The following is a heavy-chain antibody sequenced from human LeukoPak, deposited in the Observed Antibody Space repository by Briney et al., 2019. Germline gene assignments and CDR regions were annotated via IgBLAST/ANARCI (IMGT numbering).Heavy chain of an antibody. V-gene: IGHV4-59*01. CDR1: GGSISSYY. CDR2: IYYSGST. J-gene: IGHJ4*02. CDR3: ARANGDLTYFDY. D-gene: IGHD7-27*01. Sequence: SETLSLTCTVSGGSISSYYWSWIRQPPGKGLEWIGYIYYSGSTNYNPSLKSRVTISVDTSKNQFSLKLSSVTAADTAVYYCARANGDLTYFDYWGQGTLVTVSS.